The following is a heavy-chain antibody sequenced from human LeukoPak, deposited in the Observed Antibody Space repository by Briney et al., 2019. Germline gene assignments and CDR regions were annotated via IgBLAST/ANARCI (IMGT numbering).Heavy chain of an antibody. Sequence: NPSETLSLTCTVSGGSISSSYWSWIRQPPGKGLEWIGYIYSSGSTNYNPSLKSRVTISEDTSKNQFYLKLSSVTAADTAVYYCTSGNDYSNYYFDYWGQGTLVTVSS. V-gene: IGHV4-59*01. CDR1: GGSISSSY. CDR2: IYSSGST. D-gene: IGHD4-11*01. J-gene: IGHJ4*02. CDR3: TSGNDYSNYYFDY.